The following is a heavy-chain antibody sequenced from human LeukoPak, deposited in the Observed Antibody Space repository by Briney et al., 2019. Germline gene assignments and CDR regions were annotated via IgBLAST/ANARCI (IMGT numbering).Heavy chain of an antibody. CDR3: ARDVRIVGASGAPGY. J-gene: IGHJ4*02. CDR2: INPNSGGT. CDR1: GYTFTGYC. D-gene: IGHD1-26*01. V-gene: IGHV1-2*02. Sequence: ASVKVSCKASGYTFTGYCMHWVRQAPGQGLEWMGWINPNSGGTNYAQKFQGRVTMTRDTSISTAYMELSRLRSDDTAVYYCARDVRIVGASGAPGYWGQGTLVTVSS.